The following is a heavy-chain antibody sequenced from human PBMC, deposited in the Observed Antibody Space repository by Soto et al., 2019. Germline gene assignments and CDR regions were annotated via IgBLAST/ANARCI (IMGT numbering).Heavy chain of an antibody. D-gene: IGHD5-12*01. CDR1: GGSLANNSAA. CDR2: TYYRSRWYN. J-gene: IGHJ2*01. CDR3: ERDQGIVATIALPTQRTPDL. Sequence: SPTLSLTGVISGGSLANNSAACNWIRQSPSRGLEWPGRTYYRSRWYNHYAESVKSRITINPDTSKNQFSLHLKSVTPEDSAVYYCERDQGIVATIALPTQRTPDL. V-gene: IGHV6-1*01.